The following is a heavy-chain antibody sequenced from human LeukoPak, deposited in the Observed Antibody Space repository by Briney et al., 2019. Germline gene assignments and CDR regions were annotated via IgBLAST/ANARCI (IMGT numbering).Heavy chain of an antibody. CDR3: AMAVIGSGWTLDY. Sequence: GGSLRLSCAASGFTFISYAMSWVRQAPGKGLEWASSISGSGGRTSYADSVQGRFTISRDNSKNTLYLELNSLRAEDAAVYFCAMAVIGSGWTLDYWGQGTLVTVSS. V-gene: IGHV3-23*01. D-gene: IGHD6-19*01. J-gene: IGHJ4*02. CDR2: ISGSGGRT. CDR1: GFTFISYA.